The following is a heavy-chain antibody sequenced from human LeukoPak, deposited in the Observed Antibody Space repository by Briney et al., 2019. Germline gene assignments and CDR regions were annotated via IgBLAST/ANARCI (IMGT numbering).Heavy chain of an antibody. CDR2: ISSSSSYI. Sequence: SGGSLRLSCAASGFTFSSYSMNWVRQAPGKGLEWVSSISSSSSYIYYADSVKGRFTISRDNAKNSLYLQMNSLRAEDTAVYYCARYIVVVPAARFDPWGQGTLVTVSS. CDR1: GFTFSSYS. CDR3: ARYIVVVPAARFDP. J-gene: IGHJ5*02. V-gene: IGHV3-21*01. D-gene: IGHD2-2*01.